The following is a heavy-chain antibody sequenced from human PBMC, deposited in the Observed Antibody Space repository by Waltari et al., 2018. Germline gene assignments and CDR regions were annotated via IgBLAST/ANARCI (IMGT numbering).Heavy chain of an antibody. J-gene: IGHJ4*02. V-gene: IGHV4-31*03. D-gene: IGHD3-22*01. CDR2: IYYSGST. CDR3: AGGGPEYYYDSSGPLGY. Sequence: QVQLQESGPGLVKPSQTLSLTCTVSGGSISSGGYYWSWIRQHPGKGLEWIGYIYYSGSTYYNPSLKSRVTISVDTSKNQFSLKLSSVTAADTAVYYCAGGGPEYYYDSSGPLGYWGQGTLVTVSS. CDR1: GGSISSGGYY.